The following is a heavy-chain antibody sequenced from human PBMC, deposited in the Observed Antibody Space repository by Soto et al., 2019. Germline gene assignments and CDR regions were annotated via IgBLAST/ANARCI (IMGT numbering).Heavy chain of an antibody. D-gene: IGHD4-17*01. Sequence: EVQLVESGGGLVQPGGSLRLSCAASGFTFSSYSMHWVRPAPGKGLVWISRIKTDGSFSSYADSVKGRFTISRDNARNTLFLQMNSLSDDATAVYYCARGFYGDPTALDYWGQGTLVSVSS. V-gene: IGHV3-74*01. CDR2: IKTDGSFS. J-gene: IGHJ4*02. CDR1: GFTFSSYS. CDR3: ARGFYGDPTALDY.